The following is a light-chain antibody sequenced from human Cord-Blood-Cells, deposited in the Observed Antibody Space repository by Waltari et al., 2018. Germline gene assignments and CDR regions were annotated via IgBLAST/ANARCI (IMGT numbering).Light chain of an antibody. Sequence: DLQLTQSPSSLSAPVGDRLNITCLASQSISSYLKWYQQKQGKPPKLLSFAASSLPSGVTSRFSGSGSGTDFAITISSLPPEDFATYYCQQSYSTPYSFGQGTKLEIK. CDR3: QQSYSTPYS. V-gene: IGKV1-39*01. J-gene: IGKJ2*03. CDR2: AAS. CDR1: QSISSY.